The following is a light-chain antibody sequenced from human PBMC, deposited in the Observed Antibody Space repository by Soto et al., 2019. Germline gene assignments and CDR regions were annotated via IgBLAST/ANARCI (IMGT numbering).Light chain of an antibody. CDR3: QQSYSTPRT. J-gene: IGKJ1*01. CDR2: AAS. V-gene: IGKV1-39*01. Sequence: DIQMTQSPSSLSASVGDRVTITCRASQSISSYLNWYQQKPGKAPKLLIYAASSLQSGVPSRFSGSGFGTDFTLTIISLQPEDFATYYCQQSYSTPRTFGQGTKVDIK. CDR1: QSISSY.